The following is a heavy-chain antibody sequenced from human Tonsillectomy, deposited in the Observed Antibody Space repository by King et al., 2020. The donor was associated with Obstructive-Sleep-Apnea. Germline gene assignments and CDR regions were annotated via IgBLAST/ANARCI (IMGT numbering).Heavy chain of an antibody. CDR1: GGSISSTNW. V-gene: IGHV4-4*02. Sequence: HVQLQESGPGLVKPSGTLSLTCAVSGGSISSTNWWSWVRQPPGKGLECIGEIYLSGSTNYNPSLKNRVTISIDKSENQFSLKLTSMTAADTAVYYCASGNSTSPGYWGQGTLVTVSS. J-gene: IGHJ4*02. CDR3: ASGNSTSPGY. CDR2: IYLSGST. D-gene: IGHD2/OR15-2a*01.